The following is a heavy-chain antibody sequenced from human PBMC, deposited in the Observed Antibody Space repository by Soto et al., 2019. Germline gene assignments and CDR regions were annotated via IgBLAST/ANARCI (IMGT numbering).Heavy chain of an antibody. CDR3: ARDRHGDEIDY. CDR2: IYYSGST. D-gene: IGHD4-17*01. V-gene: IGHV4-31*02. Sequence: WTWIRQHPGKGLEWIGYIYYSGSTYYNPSLKSRLTMSVDTSKNQFSLKLSSVTAADTAVYFCARDRHGDEIDYLGQGTLVTVSS. J-gene: IGHJ4*02.